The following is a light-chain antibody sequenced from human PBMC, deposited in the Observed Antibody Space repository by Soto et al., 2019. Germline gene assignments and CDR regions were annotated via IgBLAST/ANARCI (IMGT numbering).Light chain of an antibody. Sequence: EIVLTQSPGTLSLSPGERATLSCRASQSVSSPYLAWYQQKPGQAPRLLIYAASSRATGIPGRFSGSGSGADFTITISRLEPEELAVYYCQRYDISPFPFGQGTKLEIK. CDR2: AAS. CDR1: QSVSSPY. V-gene: IGKV3-20*01. J-gene: IGKJ2*01. CDR3: QRYDISPFP.